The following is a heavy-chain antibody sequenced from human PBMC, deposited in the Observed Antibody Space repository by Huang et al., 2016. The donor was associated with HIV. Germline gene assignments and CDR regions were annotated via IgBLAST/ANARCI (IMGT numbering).Heavy chain of an antibody. Sequence: QVQLQESGPGLVKPSQTLSLTCTVSGDSIGSGGHHWNWIRQAPGRGLEWIGYIYYSGSTDYNPSLKSRVTISVDTSKNQFSLKLSSVTAADTAVYYCARVVIAAFDYWGQGILVTVSS. V-gene: IGHV4-30-4*08. CDR2: IYYSGST. CDR3: ARVVIAAFDY. CDR1: GDSIGSGGHH. J-gene: IGHJ4*01. D-gene: IGHD3-22*01.